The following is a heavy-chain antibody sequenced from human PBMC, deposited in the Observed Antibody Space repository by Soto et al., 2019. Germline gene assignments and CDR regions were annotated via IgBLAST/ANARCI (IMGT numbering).Heavy chain of an antibody. CDR2: ISSSGSTI. CDR3: ARDRGNRQQMVRRPYYYMDV. J-gene: IGHJ6*03. CDR1: GFTFSDYY. Sequence: QVQLVESGGGLVKPGGSLRLSCAASGFTFSDYYMSWIRQAPGKGLEWVSYISSSGSTIYYADSVQGRFTISRDNAKNSLYLQMNSLRAEDTAVYYCARDRGNRQQMVRRPYYYMDVRGRGTTVTV. D-gene: IGHD6-13*01. V-gene: IGHV3-11*01.